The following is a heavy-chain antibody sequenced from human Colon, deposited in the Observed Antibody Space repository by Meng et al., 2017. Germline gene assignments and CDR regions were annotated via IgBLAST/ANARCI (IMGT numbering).Heavy chain of an antibody. CDR2: IYYSENT. CDR1: GDSIRGGGYY. D-gene: IGHD3-10*01. J-gene: IGHJ4*02. Sequence: VQTQESGPGLVKPSEPLSLTCSVSGDSIRGGGYYWSWIRQVPGKGLDLIGYIYYSENTYYKPSLQSRAIISVDTSKNELSLRLSSVSAADTAVYYCARRYGSGTYPFDFWGQGILVTVSS. CDR3: ARRYGSGTYPFDF. V-gene: IGHV4-31*03.